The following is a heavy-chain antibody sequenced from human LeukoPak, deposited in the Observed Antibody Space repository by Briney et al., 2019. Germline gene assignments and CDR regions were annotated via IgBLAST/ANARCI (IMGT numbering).Heavy chain of an antibody. CDR3: ARAPTPTKYYYDSSGWYFDL. J-gene: IGHJ2*01. D-gene: IGHD3-22*01. V-gene: IGHV6-1*01. CDR1: GDSVSSNSAA. CDR2: TYYRSKWYN. Sequence: SQTLSLTCAISGDSVSSNSAAWNWIRQSPSRGLEWLGRTYYRSKWYNDYAVSVKSRITINPDTSKNQFSLQLNSVTPEDTAVYYCARAPTPTKYYYDSSGWYFDLWGRGTLVTVSS.